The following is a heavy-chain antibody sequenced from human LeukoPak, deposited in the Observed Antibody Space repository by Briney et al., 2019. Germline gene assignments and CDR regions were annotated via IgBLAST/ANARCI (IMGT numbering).Heavy chain of an antibody. J-gene: IGHJ4*02. CDR3: VKDRTGTYTLDY. CDR2: ISDDGSRQ. D-gene: IGHD3-10*01. V-gene: IGHV3-30-3*01. Sequence: WRSLSLSCAATGFTFSNYAIHWGRQAPGKGLEWVAFISDDGSRQHYADSVKGRFTISRDNSKNTLNLQMNSLRAEDTAVYYCVKDRTGTYTLDYWGEGTRVPVSS. CDR1: GFTFSNYA.